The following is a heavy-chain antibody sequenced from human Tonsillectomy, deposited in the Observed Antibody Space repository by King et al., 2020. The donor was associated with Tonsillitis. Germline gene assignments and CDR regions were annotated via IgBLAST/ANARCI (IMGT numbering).Heavy chain of an antibody. Sequence: VQLVESGGGLVQPGGSRRLSFSPSGFTFINYAMHWVRQAPGKGREYVSTISGNGGSTFYADSVKGRFTISRDNSKNTLYLQMSSLRPEDTAVYYCVRTRYYYDTSGYPDWGQGTLVTVSS. V-gene: IGHV3-64D*06. CDR2: ISGNGGST. CDR3: VRTRYYYDTSGYPD. D-gene: IGHD3-22*01. J-gene: IGHJ4*02. CDR1: GFTFINYA.